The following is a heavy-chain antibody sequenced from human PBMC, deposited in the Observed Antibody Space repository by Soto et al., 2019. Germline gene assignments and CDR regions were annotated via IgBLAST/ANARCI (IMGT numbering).Heavy chain of an antibody. D-gene: IGHD5-12*01. J-gene: IGHJ6*02. CDR2: ISSSGSTI. CDR3: ARDEESGLYYYYYYGMDV. Sequence: PGGSLRLSCAASGFTFSSYEVNWVRQAPGKGLEWVSYISSSGSTIYYADSVKGRFTISRDNAKNSLYLQMNSLRAEDTAVYYCARDEESGLYYYYYYGMDVWDQGTTVTVSS. CDR1: GFTFSSYE. V-gene: IGHV3-48*03.